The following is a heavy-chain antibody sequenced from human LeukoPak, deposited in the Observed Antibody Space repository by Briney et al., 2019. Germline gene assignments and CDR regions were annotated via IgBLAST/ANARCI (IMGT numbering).Heavy chain of an antibody. CDR3: ARLRSTYWYFDL. J-gene: IGHJ2*01. D-gene: IGHD4-17*01. CDR1: GGSISIYY. CDR2: IYTSGTT. V-gene: IGHV4-4*07. Sequence: SETLSLTCTVSGGSISIYYWSWIRQPAGKGLEWIERIYTSGTTHYNPSLKSRVTMSVDTSKNQFSLKLSSVTAADTAVYYCARLRSTYWYFDLWGRGTLVIVSS.